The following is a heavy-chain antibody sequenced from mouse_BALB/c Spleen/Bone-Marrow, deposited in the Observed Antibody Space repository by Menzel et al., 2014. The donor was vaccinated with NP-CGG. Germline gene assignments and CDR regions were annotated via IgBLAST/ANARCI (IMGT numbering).Heavy chain of an antibody. CDR1: GYTFTSYW. V-gene: IGHV1S81*02. CDR3: ARRNGDY. J-gene: IGHJ2*01. CDR2: INPSNGRT. Sequence: QVQLQQSGAELVKPGASVKLSCKASGYTFTSYWMHWVKQRPGQGLEWIGEINPSNGRTNYNEKFKGKATLTVDKSSSTAYMQLSSLTSEDSAVYYCARRNGDYWGQGTTLTVSS.